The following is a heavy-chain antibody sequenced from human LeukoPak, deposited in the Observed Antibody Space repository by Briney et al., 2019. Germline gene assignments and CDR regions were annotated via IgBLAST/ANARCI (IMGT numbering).Heavy chain of an antibody. CDR3: ARDPYYYDSSGYSGGAFDI. Sequence: GGSLRLSCAAAGFTFSDYYMSWIRQAPGKGLEWVSYISSSGSTIYYADSVKGRFTISRDNAKNSLYLQMNSLRAEDTAVYYCARDPYYYDSSGYSGGAFDIWGQGTMVTVSS. V-gene: IGHV3-11*04. D-gene: IGHD3-22*01. CDR1: GFTFSDYY. J-gene: IGHJ3*02. CDR2: ISSSGSTI.